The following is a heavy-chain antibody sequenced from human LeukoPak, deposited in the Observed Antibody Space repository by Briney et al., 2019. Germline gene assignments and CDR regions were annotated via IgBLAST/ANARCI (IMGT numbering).Heavy chain of an antibody. CDR3: ARSSIAARRAGDY. CDR1: GFTVSSNY. J-gene: IGHJ4*02. Sequence: PGGSLRLSCAASGFTVSSNYMSWVRQAPGKGLEWVSVIYSGGSTYYADSLKGRFTISRDNSKNTLYLQMNSLRAEDTAVYYCARSSIAARRAGDYWGQGTLATVSS. V-gene: IGHV3-66*02. CDR2: IYSGGST. D-gene: IGHD6-25*01.